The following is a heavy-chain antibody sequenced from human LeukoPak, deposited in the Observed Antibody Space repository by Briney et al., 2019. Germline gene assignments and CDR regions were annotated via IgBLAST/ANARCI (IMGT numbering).Heavy chain of an antibody. V-gene: IGHV1-18*01. D-gene: IGHD2-2*02. CDR2: ISAYNGNT. J-gene: IGHJ6*03. CDR3: ARDTYIVVVPAAIPSWYYYMDV. Sequence: ASVKVSCKASGYTITSYGISWVRQAPGQGLEWMGWISAYNGNTNYAQKLQGRVTMTTDTSTSTPYMQLRSLRSDDTAVYYCARDTYIVVVPAAIPSWYYYMDVWGKGTTVTVSS. CDR1: GYTITSYG.